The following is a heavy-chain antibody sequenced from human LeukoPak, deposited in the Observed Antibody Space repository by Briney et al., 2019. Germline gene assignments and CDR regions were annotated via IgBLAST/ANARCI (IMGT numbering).Heavy chain of an antibody. V-gene: IGHV1-69*04. Sequence: SVKVSCKASGGTFSSYTISWVRQAPGQGLEWMGRINPILGIANYAQKFQGRVTITADKSTSTAYMELSSLRSEDTAVYYCARDLEHCSGGSCYNYNWFDPWGQGTLVTVSS. CDR1: GGTFSSYT. J-gene: IGHJ5*02. D-gene: IGHD2-15*01. CDR2: INPILGIA. CDR3: ARDLEHCSGGSCYNYNWFDP.